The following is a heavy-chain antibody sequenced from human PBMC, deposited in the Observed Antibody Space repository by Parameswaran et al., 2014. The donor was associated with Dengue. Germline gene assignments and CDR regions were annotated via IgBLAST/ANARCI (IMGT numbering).Heavy chain of an antibody. V-gene: IGHV4-39*01. D-gene: IGHD3-10*01. J-gene: IGHJ4*02. CDR2: IYYSGST. Sequence: PGKGLEWIGSIYYSGSTYYNPSLKSRVTISVDTSKNQFSLKLSSVTAADTAVYYCAREFGEDYWGQGTLVTVSS. CDR3: AREFGEDY.